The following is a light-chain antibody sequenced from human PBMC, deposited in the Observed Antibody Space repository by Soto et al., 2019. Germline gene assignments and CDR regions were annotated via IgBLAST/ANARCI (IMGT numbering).Light chain of an antibody. J-gene: IGLJ1*01. CDR2: ANN. V-gene: IGLV1-40*01. CDR1: NSDIGAGYD. Sequence: QSVLTQPPSVSGAPGQRVTISCTGSNSDIGAGYDVHWYQQLPGTAPKLVIYANNNRPSGVPDRFSASKSGTSASLAITGLQADDEADYSCQSYDSSLTGVFGPGTKVTVL. CDR3: QSYDSSLTGV.